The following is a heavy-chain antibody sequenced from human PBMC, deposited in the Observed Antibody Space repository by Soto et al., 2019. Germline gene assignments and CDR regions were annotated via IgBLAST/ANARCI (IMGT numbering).Heavy chain of an antibody. CDR1: GFTFEDYA. Sequence: GGSLRLSCAASGFTFEDYAMHWVRQAPGKGLEWVSGISWNSGSIGYADSVKGRFTISRDNAKNSLYLQMNSLRAEGTALYYCAKGALGFYYGTDVWGQGTTVTVSS. CDR2: ISWNSGSI. V-gene: IGHV3-9*01. J-gene: IGHJ6*02. CDR3: AKGALGFYYGTDV.